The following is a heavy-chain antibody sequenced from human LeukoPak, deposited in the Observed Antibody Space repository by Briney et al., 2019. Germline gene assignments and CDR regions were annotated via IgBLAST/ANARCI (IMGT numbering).Heavy chain of an antibody. Sequence: GASVKVSCKASGYTFTSYGISWVRQAPGQGLEWMGRIIPIFGTANYAQKFQGRVTITTDESTSTAYMELSSLRSEDTAVYYCARDENYGGNFGYWGQGTLVTVSS. D-gene: IGHD4-23*01. CDR2: IIPIFGTA. CDR1: GYTFTSYG. CDR3: ARDENYGGNFGY. V-gene: IGHV1-69*05. J-gene: IGHJ4*02.